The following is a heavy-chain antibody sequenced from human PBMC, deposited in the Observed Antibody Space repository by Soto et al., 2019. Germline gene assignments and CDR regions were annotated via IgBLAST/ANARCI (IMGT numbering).Heavy chain of an antibody. CDR1: GGSISSSSYY. V-gene: IGHV4-39*01. J-gene: IGHJ3*02. Sequence: QLQLQESGPGLVKPSETLSLICTVSGGSISSSSYYWGWIRQPPGKGLEWVGSIYYSGSTYNPYHNPSLRSGVTISVDTYKHQFYLKLRSVTSADTAVYYCARPTSRHDAFDIWGQGTMVTVSS. CDR3: ARPTSRHDAFDI. D-gene: IGHD6-6*01. CDR2: IYYSGST.